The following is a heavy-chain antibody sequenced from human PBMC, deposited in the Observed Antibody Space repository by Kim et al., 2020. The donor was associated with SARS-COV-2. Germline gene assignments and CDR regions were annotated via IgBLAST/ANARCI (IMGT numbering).Heavy chain of an antibody. V-gene: IGHV4-59*13. J-gene: IGHJ6*02. CDR2: IYYSGST. CDR3: ARVGGRAQYYYYGMDV. D-gene: IGHD3-16*01. Sequence: SETLYLTCTVSGGSISSYYWSWIRQPPGKGLEWIGYIYYSGSTNYNPSLKSRVTISVDTSKNQFSLKLSSVTAADTAVYYCARVGGRAQYYYYGMDVWGQGTTVTVSS. CDR1: GGSISSYY.